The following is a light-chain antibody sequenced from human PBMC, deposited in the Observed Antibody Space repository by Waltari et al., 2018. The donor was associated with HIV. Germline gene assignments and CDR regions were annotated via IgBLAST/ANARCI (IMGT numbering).Light chain of an antibody. V-gene: IGKV1-8*01. J-gene: IGKJ1*01. CDR1: QDVCTF. CDR3: QQYDAYPRT. Sequence: AIRMTQSPSSISASTGDKINVICRASQDVCTFVGWYQQKPGTAPKLLMSAASKLQSGLPSRFSCNGSDTEFTLTINCLQSEDYATYYCQQYDAYPRTFGQGTRV. CDR2: AAS.